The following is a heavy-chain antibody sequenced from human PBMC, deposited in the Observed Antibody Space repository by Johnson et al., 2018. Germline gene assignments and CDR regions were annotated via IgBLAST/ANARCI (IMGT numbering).Heavy chain of an antibody. CDR3: TTGALGV. CDR2: IRSKANSYAT. D-gene: IGHD7-27*01. CDR1: GFTFSGSA. V-gene: IGHV3-73*01. J-gene: IGHJ6*02. Sequence: VQLVQSGGGLVQPGGFLKLPCAASGFTFSGSAMPWVRQASGKGLEWVGRIRSKANSYATAYAASVKGRFTISRDASTDTAYLQMNNLRTEDTVGYYCTTGALGVWGQGTTVTVSS.